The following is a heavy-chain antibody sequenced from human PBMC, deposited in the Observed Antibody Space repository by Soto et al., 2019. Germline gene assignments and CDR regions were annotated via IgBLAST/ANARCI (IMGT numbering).Heavy chain of an antibody. V-gene: IGHV3-48*02. D-gene: IGHD3-3*01. CDR2: ISSSSSTI. Sequence: EVQLEESGGGLVQPGGSLRLSCAASGFTFSSYSMNWVRQAPGKGLEWGSYISSSSSTIYYADSVKGRFTISRDNAKNRRYLQMNSLRDEDTAVDYCARDPGQVWEWFHFDYCGQGTLVTVSS. CDR1: GFTFSSYS. J-gene: IGHJ4*02. CDR3: ARDPGQVWEWFHFDY.